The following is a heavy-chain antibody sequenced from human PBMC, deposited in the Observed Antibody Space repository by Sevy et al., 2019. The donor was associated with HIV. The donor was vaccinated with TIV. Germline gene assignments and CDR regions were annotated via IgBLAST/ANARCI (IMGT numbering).Heavy chain of an antibody. CDR2: MKQDGSEK. CDR3: VRGGVGGYSYSLDS. D-gene: IGHD5-18*01. Sequence: GGSLRLSCAASGFTFSTYWMSWVRQAPGKGLEWVATMKQDGSEKDYVDSVKGRFTISRDNAKNSLYLQMTSLRGEDTAVYYCVRGGVGGYSYSLDSWGQGTLVTVSS. V-gene: IGHV3-7*01. CDR1: GFTFSTYW. J-gene: IGHJ4*02.